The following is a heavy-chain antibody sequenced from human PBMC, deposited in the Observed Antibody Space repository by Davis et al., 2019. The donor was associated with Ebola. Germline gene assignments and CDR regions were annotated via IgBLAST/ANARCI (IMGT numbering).Heavy chain of an antibody. CDR2: IGSSGTFI. J-gene: IGHJ6*02. D-gene: IGHD3-3*01. CDR1: GFTFSSYN. V-gene: IGHV3-21*01. CDR3: ARDPVRFWDWLQNSTYYYYGMDV. Sequence: GESLKIPCAASGFTFSSYNMNWVRQAPGKGLEWVSSIGSSGTFIFYADSVRCRFTVSSDNAKNSLYLQINSLRAEDTAVYYCARDPVRFWDWLQNSTYYYYGMDVWGQGTTVTVSS.